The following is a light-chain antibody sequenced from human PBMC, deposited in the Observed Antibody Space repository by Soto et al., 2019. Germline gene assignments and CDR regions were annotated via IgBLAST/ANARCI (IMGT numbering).Light chain of an antibody. CDR2: EVS. CDR1: SSDVGGYNY. J-gene: IGLJ2*01. CDR3: SSYAGSNKVV. Sequence: QSALTQPPSASGSPGQSVTISCTGTSSDVGGYNYVSWYQQHPGKAPKLTIYEVSKRPSGVPDRFSGSKSGNTASLTVSGLQAEDEADYYCSSYAGSNKVVFGGGTKVTVL. V-gene: IGLV2-8*01.